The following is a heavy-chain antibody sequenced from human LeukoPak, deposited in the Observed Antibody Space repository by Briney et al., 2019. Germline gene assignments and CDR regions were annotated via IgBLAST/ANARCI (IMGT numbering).Heavy chain of an antibody. CDR2: IYHSGST. J-gene: IGHJ4*02. CDR3: ARSSAVVTSSFDY. V-gene: IGHV4-30-2*01. Sequence: SETLSLTCTVSGGSISSGGCYWSWIRQPPGKGLEWIGYIYHSGSTYYNPSLKSRVTISVDRSKNQFSLKLSSVTAADTAVYYCARSSAVVTSSFDYWGQGTLVTVSS. D-gene: IGHD4-23*01. CDR1: GGSISSGGCY.